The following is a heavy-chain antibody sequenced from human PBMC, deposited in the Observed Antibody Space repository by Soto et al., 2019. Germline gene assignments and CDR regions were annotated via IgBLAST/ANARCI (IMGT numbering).Heavy chain of an antibody. CDR2: IYHGGGT. CDR3: AITIFGVVPPEDYYYMAV. J-gene: IGHJ6*03. Sequence: SSETLSLTCAVYGESFSSYYYWTWIRQPPGKGLEWIGEIYHGGGTNYNPSLKSRVTISEDASKNQFSLKLSSVTAADTAVYYCAITIFGVVPPEDYYYMAVWGKGTTVTVSS. CDR1: GESFSSYYY. D-gene: IGHD3-3*01. V-gene: IGHV4-34*01.